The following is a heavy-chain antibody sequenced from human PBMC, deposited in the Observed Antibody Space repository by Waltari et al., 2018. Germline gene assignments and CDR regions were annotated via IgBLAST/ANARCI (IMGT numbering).Heavy chain of an antibody. CDR1: GSTFTHSP. Sequence: EVQLLESGGGLVPPVGCLRLSCAASGSTFTHSPMRWARQAPGKGLEWVSSIRGSGGSTYYADSVKGRFTISRDNSRNTLYLQMNSLIAEDTALYYCAKDLVGWVGTRRGDAFDIWGQGTMVTVSS. V-gene: IGHV3-23*01. J-gene: IGHJ3*02. CDR3: AKDLVGWVGTRRGDAFDI. CDR2: IRGSGGST. D-gene: IGHD3-10*01.